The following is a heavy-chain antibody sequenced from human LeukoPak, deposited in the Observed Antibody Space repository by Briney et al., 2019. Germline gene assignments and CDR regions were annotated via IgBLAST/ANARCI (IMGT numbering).Heavy chain of an antibody. D-gene: IGHD3-16*02. CDR1: GGSFSGYY. J-gene: IGHJ4*02. V-gene: IGHV4-34*01. Sequence: PSETLSLTCAVYGGSFSGYYWSWIRQPPGKGLEWIGEINHSGSTNYNSSLKSRVTISVDTSKNQFSLKLSSVTAADTAVYYCARGRPDVYVWGSYRQYFDYWGQGTLVTVSS. CDR3: ARGRPDVYVWGSYRQYFDY. CDR2: INHSGST.